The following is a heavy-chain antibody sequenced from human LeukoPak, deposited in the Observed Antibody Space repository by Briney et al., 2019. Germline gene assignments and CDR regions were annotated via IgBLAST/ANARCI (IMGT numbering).Heavy chain of an antibody. D-gene: IGHD2-15*01. CDR3: ADIGGGGSNTR. V-gene: IGHV3-72*01. Sequence: GGSLRLSCAASGFNFSNTWMTWVRQAPGKGLEWVGLIRKKSDRYTTEYAASVKGRFTISRDDSTNSVYLQMSSLKSEDTAVYYCADIGGGGSNTRWGEGTVVTVSS. J-gene: IGHJ1*01. CDR1: GFNFSNTW. CDR2: IRKKSDRYTT.